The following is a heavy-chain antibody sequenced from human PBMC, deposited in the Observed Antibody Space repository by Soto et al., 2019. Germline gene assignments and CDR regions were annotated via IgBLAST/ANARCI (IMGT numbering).Heavy chain of an antibody. CDR1: GFTFSGHW. J-gene: IGHJ3*02. D-gene: IGHD2-2*01. CDR2: INTDGGSS. Sequence: EVQLVESGGDLVQPGGSLSVSCAASGFTFSGHWMHWVRHVPGKGLEWVSRINTDGGSSAYADSVKGRFAISRDNAKNTLYLQMNGLRAEDTAVYYCAREAGYCSRTSCYRRAFDTWGQGTTVTVSS. V-gene: IGHV3-74*03. CDR3: AREAGYCSRTSCYRRAFDT.